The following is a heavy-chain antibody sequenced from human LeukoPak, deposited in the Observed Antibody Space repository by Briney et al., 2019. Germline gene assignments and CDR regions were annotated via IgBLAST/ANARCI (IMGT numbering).Heavy chain of an antibody. D-gene: IGHD4-17*01. CDR1: GFTLSSYE. V-gene: IGHV3-21*01. CDR2: ISSSSSYI. CDR3: ARIYGDYVDY. J-gene: IGHJ4*02. Sequence: GGSLRLSCAASGFTLSSYEMNWVRQAPGKGLEWVSSISSSSSYIYYADSVKGRFTISRDNAKNSLYLQMNSLRAEDTAVYYCARIYGDYVDYWGQGTLVTVSS.